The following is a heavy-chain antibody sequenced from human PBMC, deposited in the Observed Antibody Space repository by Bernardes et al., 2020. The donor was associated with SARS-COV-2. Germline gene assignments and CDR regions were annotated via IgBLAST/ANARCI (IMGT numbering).Heavy chain of an antibody. V-gene: IGHV4-39*01. CDR2: ISHSGMT. CDR3: ARAHLLTTGLDH. J-gene: IGHJ5*02. D-gene: IGHD1-1*01. Sequence: SETLSLTCTASGASISRSNYYWGWIRQPRGKGLEWIGSISHSGMTYYSPSLKSRVTISVDTSKSQFSLKLTSVTAADTAVYFCARAHLLTTGLDHWGPGTLVTVSS. CDR1: GASISRSNYY.